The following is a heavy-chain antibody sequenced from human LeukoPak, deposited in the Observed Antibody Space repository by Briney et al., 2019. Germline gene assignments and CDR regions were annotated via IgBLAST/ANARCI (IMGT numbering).Heavy chain of an antibody. J-gene: IGHJ3*02. CDR1: GFTFSSYE. CDR3: ARERGGEDAFDI. CDR2: ISSGDSPM. V-gene: IGHV3-48*03. Sequence: GGSLRLSCAASGFTFSSYETNWVRQAPGKGLEWVSYISSGDSPMYYADSVKGRFTISRDNAKNSLFLQMNSLRVEDTAIYYCARERGGEDAFDIWGQGTLVTVSS. D-gene: IGHD7-27*01.